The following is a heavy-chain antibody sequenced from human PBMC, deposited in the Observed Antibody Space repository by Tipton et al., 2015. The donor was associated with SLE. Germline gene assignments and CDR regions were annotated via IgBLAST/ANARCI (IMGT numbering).Heavy chain of an antibody. CDR1: GFTFDGYS. V-gene: IGHV3-43*01. D-gene: IGHD6-19*01. CDR2: IRADGSHP. J-gene: IGHJ4*02. CDR3: VKEHNTGWPNFDY. Sequence: SLRLSCAASGFTFDGYSVHWVRQLPGKGLEWVSVIRADGSHPYYADSVKGRFTISRDNGKNSLYLQMRSLTTEDTALYYCVKEHNTGWPNFDYWGQGTLVTVSA.